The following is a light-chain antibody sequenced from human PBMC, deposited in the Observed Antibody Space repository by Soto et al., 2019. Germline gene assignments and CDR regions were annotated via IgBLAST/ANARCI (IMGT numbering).Light chain of an antibody. V-gene: IGKV3-20*01. CDR1: QGVSSTY. J-gene: IGKJ2*01. Sequence: EIVLTQSPGTLSLSPGERATLSCRASQGVSSTYLAWYHHKPGQAPRLLIYGASTRATGIPDRFSGSGSGTDFTLTISRLEPEDFAVYYCQHYTSSPPMYTFGQGTKLEIK. CDR2: GAS. CDR3: QHYTSSPPMYT.